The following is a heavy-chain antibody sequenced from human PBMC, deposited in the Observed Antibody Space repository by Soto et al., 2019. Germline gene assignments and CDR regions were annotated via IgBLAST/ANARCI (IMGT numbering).Heavy chain of an antibody. V-gene: IGHV3-48*03. CDR2: ISSSGATI. Sequence: PGGSLRLSCAASGFTFSSYEMNWVRQAPGKGLEWVSYISSSGATIYYADSVKGRFTVSRDNAKNSLYLQMNSLRAEDTAVYYCARDVLGASNYNHWGQGTLVTVSS. D-gene: IGHD4-4*01. J-gene: IGHJ5*02. CDR1: GFTFSSYE. CDR3: ARDVLGASNYNH.